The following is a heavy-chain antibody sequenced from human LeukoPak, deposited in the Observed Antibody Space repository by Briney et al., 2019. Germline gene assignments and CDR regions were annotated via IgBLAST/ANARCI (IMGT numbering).Heavy chain of an antibody. D-gene: IGHD3-22*01. CDR1: GYTFTSYD. J-gene: IGHJ4*02. CDR3: ARDLSLIALTD. CDR2: MNPNSGNT. Sequence: RASVKVSCKASGYTFTSYDINWVRQAPGQGLEWMGWMNPNSGNTGYAQKFQGRVTITRNTSISTAYMELSSLRSEDTAVYYCARDLSLIALTDWGQGTLVTVSS. V-gene: IGHV1-8*03.